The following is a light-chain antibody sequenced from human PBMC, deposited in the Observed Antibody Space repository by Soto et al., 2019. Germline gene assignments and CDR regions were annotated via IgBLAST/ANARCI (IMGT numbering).Light chain of an antibody. V-gene: IGLV1-40*01. CDR2: GNI. Sequence: QSVLTQPPSVSGAPGQRVTISCTGRSSNIGAGYDVHWYQQRPGTAPKLLIFGNINRPSGVPDRFSGSTSGTSASLAITGLQADNEGDYSCQSYASPLGAHYVFGPGTKLTVL. J-gene: IGLJ1*01. CDR1: SSNIGAGYD. CDR3: QSYASPLGAHYV.